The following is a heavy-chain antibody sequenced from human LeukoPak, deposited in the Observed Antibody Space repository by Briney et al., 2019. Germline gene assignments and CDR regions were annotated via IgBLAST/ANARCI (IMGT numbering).Heavy chain of an antibody. D-gene: IGHD3-22*01. V-gene: IGHV3-23*01. Sequence: GGSLRLSCAASGFTFSSYAMSWVRQAPGKGLEWVSAISGSGGSTYYADSVKGRFTISRDNSKNTVYLQMNSLRAEDTAVYYCAKDHYYDSSGYSLDYWGQGTLVTVSS. J-gene: IGHJ4*02. CDR3: AKDHYYDSSGYSLDY. CDR2: ISGSGGST. CDR1: GFTFSSYA.